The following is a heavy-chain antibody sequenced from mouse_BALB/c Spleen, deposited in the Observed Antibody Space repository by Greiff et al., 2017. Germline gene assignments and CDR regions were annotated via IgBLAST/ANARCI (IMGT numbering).Heavy chain of an antibody. CDR1: GYSFTSYW. V-gene: IGHV1-5*01. CDR3: TRENYDCDADV. J-gene: IGHJ2*01. CDR2: IYPGNSDT. D-gene: IGHD2-4*01. Sequence: EVQLQQSGTVLARPGASVKMSCKASGYSFTSYWMHWVKQRPGKGLEWIGAIYPGNSDTSYNQKFKGKAKLTAVTSASTAYMELSSLTNEDSAVYCCTRENYDCDADVWGPGTTLTVSS.